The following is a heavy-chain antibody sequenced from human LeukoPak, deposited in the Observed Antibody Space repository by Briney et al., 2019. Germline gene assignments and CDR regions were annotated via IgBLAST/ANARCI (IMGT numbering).Heavy chain of an antibody. CDR3: AKWEEAFDI. D-gene: IGHD1-26*01. Sequence: GGSLRLSCAASGFTFSSYAMSWVRQAPGKGLERVSAISGSGGSTYYADSVTGRFTISRDNSKNTLYLQVNSLRAEDTAVYYCAKWEEAFDIWGQGTMVTVSS. V-gene: IGHV3-23*01. CDR1: GFTFSSYA. CDR2: ISGSGGST. J-gene: IGHJ3*02.